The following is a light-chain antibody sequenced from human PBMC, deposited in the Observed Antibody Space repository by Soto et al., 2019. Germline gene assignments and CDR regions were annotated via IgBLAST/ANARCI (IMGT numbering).Light chain of an antibody. CDR3: SSYKSSSILV. Sequence: QSALTQPASVSGSPGQSITISCTGTSSDIGDYDYVSWYQQHPGKAPKLMIYEVSNRPSGVSNRFSGSKSGNTASLTISGLQAEDEADFYCSSYKSSSILVFGGGTKVTVL. CDR2: EVS. J-gene: IGLJ3*02. CDR1: SSDIGDYDY. V-gene: IGLV2-14*01.